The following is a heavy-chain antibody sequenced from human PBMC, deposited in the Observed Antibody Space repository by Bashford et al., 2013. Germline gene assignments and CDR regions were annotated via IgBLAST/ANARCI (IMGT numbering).Heavy chain of an antibody. J-gene: IGHJ6*02. CDR1: GFTFRNYA. CDR2: ISGGGTNT. V-gene: IGHV3-23*01. CDR3: AKASRYANYDFYYYRYRR. D-gene: IGHD4/OR15-4a*01. Sequence: HSGGSLRLSCAASGFTFRNYAMNWVRQAPGKGLEWVVGISGGGTNTYYADSVKGRFTVSRDNSKNTLYLQMSSLRADDTAVYYCAKASRYANYDFYYYRYRRLGPRDHGHRLL.